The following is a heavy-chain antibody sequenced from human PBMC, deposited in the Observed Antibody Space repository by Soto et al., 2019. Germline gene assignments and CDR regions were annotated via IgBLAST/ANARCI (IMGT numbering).Heavy chain of an antibody. CDR1: GGSIAIGGYY. J-gene: IGHJ4*02. V-gene: IGHV4-31*03. CDR2: IYYSGRT. D-gene: IGHD3-9*01. CDR3: ARVKDYYISIDY. Sequence: QVQLQESGPGLVKPSQTLSLTCSVSGGSIAIGGYYWSWIRRHPGKGLEWIGYIYYSGRTYYNPSLKSRLTISVDTSKNQFSLRLSSVTAADTAVYYCARVKDYYISIDYWGLGTLVTVSS.